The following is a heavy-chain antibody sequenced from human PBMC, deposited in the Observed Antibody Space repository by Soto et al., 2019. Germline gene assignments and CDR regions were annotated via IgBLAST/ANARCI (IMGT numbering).Heavy chain of an antibody. V-gene: IGHV4-4*02. CDR3: AREIVTAWGNNCFDP. Sequence: SETLSLTCGVSGGTVASSHWWSWVRQSPGRGLEWIVNVYHTGDTNFNPSLQSRVTFSVDKSNNQFSLRLPAVTAADTVVYFCAREIVTAWGNNCFDPWGPGTLVTGSS. CDR2: VYHTGDT. D-gene: IGHD2-21*02. CDR1: GGTVASSHW. J-gene: IGHJ5*02.